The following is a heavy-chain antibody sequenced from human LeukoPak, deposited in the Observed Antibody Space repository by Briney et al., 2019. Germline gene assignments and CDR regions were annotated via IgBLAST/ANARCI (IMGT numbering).Heavy chain of an antibody. CDR3: ARDPIAVAGTAYFDY. CDR2: ISYDGSNK. CDR1: GFTFSSFG. J-gene: IGHJ4*02. V-gene: IGHV3-30*03. D-gene: IGHD6-19*01. Sequence: PGRSLRLSCAASGFTFSSFGMHWVRQAPGKGLEWVAVISYDGSNKFYADSVKGRFTISRDNSKNTLYLQMNSLRAEDTAVYYCARDPIAVAGTAYFDYWGQGTLVTVSS.